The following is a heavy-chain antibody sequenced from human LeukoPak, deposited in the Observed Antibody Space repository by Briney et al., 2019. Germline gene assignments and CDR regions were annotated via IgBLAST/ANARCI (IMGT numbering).Heavy chain of an antibody. D-gene: IGHD3-22*01. V-gene: IGHV4-39*01. CDR1: GGSISISSYY. J-gene: IGHJ4*02. CDR3: ARHPNYYDSSGYGYYFDY. CDR2: GYYSGNT. Sequence: SETLSLTCTVSGGSISISSYYWGWIRQPPGKGLEWIGSGYYSGNTYYNPSLESRVTISVDTSKNHFSLKLSSVTAADTAVYYCARHPNYYDSSGYGYYFDYWGQGTLVTVSS.